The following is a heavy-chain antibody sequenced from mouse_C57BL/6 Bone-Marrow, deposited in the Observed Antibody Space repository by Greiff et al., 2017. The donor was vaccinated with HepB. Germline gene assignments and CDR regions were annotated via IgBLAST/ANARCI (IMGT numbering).Heavy chain of an antibody. J-gene: IGHJ2*01. CDR2: IHPNSGST. V-gene: IGHV1-64*01. CDR1: GYTFTSYW. CDR3: GRSPISYGIDY. D-gene: IGHD1-1*01. Sequence: QVQLQQPGAELVKPGASVKLSCKASGYTFTSYWMHWVKQRPGQGLEWIGMIHPNSGSTNYNEKFKSKATLTVDKSSSTAYVQLSSLTAEDSAVYYCGRSPISYGIDYWGQGTTLTVSA.